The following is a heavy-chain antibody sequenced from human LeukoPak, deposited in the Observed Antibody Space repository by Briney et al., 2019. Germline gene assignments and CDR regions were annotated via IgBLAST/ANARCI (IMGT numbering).Heavy chain of an antibody. CDR3: ARYCSSTSCPKLDAFDI. CDR2: ISAYNGNT. CDR1: GYTFTSYG. V-gene: IGHV1-18*04. Sequence: GASVKVSCKASGYTFTSYGISWVRQAPGQGLEWMGWISAYNGNTNYAQKLQGRVTMTTDTSTSTAYMELRSLRSDDTAVYYCARYCSSTSCPKLDAFDIWGQGTMVTVSS. J-gene: IGHJ3*02. D-gene: IGHD2-2*01.